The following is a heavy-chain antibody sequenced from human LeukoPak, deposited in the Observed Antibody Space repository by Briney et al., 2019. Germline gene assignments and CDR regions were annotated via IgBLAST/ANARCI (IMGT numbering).Heavy chain of an antibody. CDR1: GFTFSDYY. J-gene: IGHJ5*02. D-gene: IGHD2-2*01. Sequence: GGSLRLSCAASGFTFSDYYMRWIRQAPGKGLEWVSYISSSGSTIYYADSVKGRFTISRDNAKNSLYLQMNSLRAEDTAVYYCARGRYCSSTSCFPGNWFDPWGQGTLVTVSS. CDR3: ARGRYCSSTSCFPGNWFDP. CDR2: ISSSGSTI. V-gene: IGHV3-11*01.